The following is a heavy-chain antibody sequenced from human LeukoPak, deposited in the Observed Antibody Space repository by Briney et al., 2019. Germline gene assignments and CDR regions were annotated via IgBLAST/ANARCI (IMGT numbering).Heavy chain of an antibody. CDR3: ARETTIFGVERIH. J-gene: IGHJ4*02. Sequence: SVKVSCKASGGTFSSYAISWVRQAPGQGLEWMGGIIPIFGTANYAQKFQGRVTITADESTSTAYMELSSLRSEDTAVYYCARETTIFGVERIHWGQGTLVTVSS. D-gene: IGHD3-3*01. CDR1: GGTFSSYA. V-gene: IGHV1-69*13. CDR2: IIPIFGTA.